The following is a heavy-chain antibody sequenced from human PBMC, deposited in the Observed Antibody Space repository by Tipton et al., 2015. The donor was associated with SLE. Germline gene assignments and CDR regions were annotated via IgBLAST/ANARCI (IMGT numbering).Heavy chain of an antibody. V-gene: IGHV4-34*01. CDR1: GGSFSGYY. Sequence: TLSLTCAVYGGSFSGYYWSWIRQPPGKGLEWIGEINHSGSTNYNPSLKSRVTISVDTSKNQFSLKLSSVTAADTAVYYCARFGGTTHFDYWGQGTLVTVSS. D-gene: IGHD1-7*01. CDR3: ARFGGTTHFDY. J-gene: IGHJ4*02. CDR2: INHSGST.